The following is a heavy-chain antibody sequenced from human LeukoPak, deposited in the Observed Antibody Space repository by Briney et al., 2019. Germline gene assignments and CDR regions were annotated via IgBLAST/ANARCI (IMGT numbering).Heavy chain of an antibody. D-gene: IGHD5-18*01. CDR1: GFTFSTYG. V-gene: IGHV3-23*01. CDR3: ARDLLVGYTYGSDY. J-gene: IGHJ4*02. Sequence: GGSLRLSCEASGFTFSTYGMRWVRQAPGEGLEWVSAISGSGGGTYYADSVKGLGTISRDNSKNTLYMQVNSLRVEDTAVYYCARDLLVGYTYGSDYWGQGALVTVSS. CDR2: ISGSGGGT.